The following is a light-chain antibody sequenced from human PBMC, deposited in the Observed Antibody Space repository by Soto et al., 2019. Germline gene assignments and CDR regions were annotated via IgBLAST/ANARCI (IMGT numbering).Light chain of an antibody. V-gene: IGLV1-40*01. Sequence: QSVLTQPPSVSGAPGQRVTISCTGSSSTIGAGYDVHWYQLLPGTAPKLLIYGNINRPSGVPDRFAGSESGTSASLAITGLQTEDEADYYCQSYDSSLSDWVFGGGTKLTVL. J-gene: IGLJ3*02. CDR1: SSTIGAGYD. CDR2: GNI. CDR3: QSYDSSLSDWV.